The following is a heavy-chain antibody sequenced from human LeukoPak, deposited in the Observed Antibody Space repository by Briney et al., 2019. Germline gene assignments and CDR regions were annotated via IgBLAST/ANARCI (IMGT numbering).Heavy chain of an antibody. V-gene: IGHV3-48*04. Sequence: AESLRLTCAASEFTFSSHSMNWVRQAPGKGLEWVSYISSISSTIYYANTVKGRFTISRDNAKNSLYLQINSLRAEAMAVYYCASAFEIVPATEAFDIWGQGTMVTVSS. CDR2: ISSISSTI. CDR1: EFTFSSHS. D-gene: IGHD1-26*01. J-gene: IGHJ3*02. CDR3: ASAFEIVPATEAFDI.